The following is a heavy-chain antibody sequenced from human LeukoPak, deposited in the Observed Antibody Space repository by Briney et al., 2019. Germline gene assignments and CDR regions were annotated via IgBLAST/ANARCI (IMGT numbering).Heavy chain of an antibody. CDR3: ARNGYTSSWYRN. Sequence: PGRSLRLSCAASGFTVSSNYMSWVRQAPGKGLEWVSVIHSGGSTYYADSVTGRFTISRVNSNNTLYLQMNSLRAEDTAVYYCARNGYTSSWYRNWGQGTRVTVSS. CDR2: IHSGGST. J-gene: IGHJ4*02. D-gene: IGHD6-13*01. CDR1: GFTVSSNY. V-gene: IGHV3-53*01.